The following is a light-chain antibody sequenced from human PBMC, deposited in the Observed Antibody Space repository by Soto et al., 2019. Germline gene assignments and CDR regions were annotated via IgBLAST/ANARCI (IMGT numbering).Light chain of an antibody. CDR2: TAS. V-gene: IGKV1-9*01. CDR1: QGISSY. Sequence: DIQLTQSPSFLSASVGDRVTINCRASQGISSYLAWYDQKPGKAPKLLIYTASTLHSAVPSRFSGSGSGTEFTLTSTSLQPEDFATYYFRQLTSYPLTFGGGTKVEIK. J-gene: IGKJ4*01. CDR3: RQLTSYPLT.